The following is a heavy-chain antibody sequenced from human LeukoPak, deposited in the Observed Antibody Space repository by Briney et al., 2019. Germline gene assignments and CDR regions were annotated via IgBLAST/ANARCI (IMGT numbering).Heavy chain of an antibody. Sequence: SETLSLTRTVSGGSISSYYWSWIRQPPGKGLEWIGYIYYSGSTNYNPSLKSRVTISVDTSKNQFSLKLSSVTAADTAVYYCARGRSRDYFDYWGQGTLVTASS. CDR1: GGSISSYY. CDR2: IYYSGST. V-gene: IGHV4-59*01. CDR3: ARGRSRDYFDY. J-gene: IGHJ4*02.